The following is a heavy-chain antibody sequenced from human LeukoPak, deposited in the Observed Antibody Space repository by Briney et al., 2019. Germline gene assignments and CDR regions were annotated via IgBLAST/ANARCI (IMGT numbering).Heavy chain of an antibody. CDR1: GFTVSSNY. V-gene: IGHV3-53*01. CDR2: IYSGGST. Sequence: GGSLRLSCAASGFTVSSNYMSWVRQAPGKGLEWVSVIYSGGSTYYADSVKGRFTISRDNSKNTLYLQMNSLRAEDTAVYYCAKNSRWFGELENLDYWGQGTLVTVSS. J-gene: IGHJ4*02. CDR3: AKNSRWFGELENLDY. D-gene: IGHD3-10*01.